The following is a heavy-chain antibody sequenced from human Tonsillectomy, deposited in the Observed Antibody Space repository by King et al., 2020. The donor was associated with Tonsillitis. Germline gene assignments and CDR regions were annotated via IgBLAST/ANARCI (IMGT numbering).Heavy chain of an antibody. CDR1: GYSFTSYW. J-gene: IGHJ4*02. V-gene: IGHV5-51*01. CDR2: IYPGDSDT. CDR3: ARIANYDILTGYQYYFDH. Sequence: VQLVQSGAEVKKPGESLKISCKGSGYSFTSYWIGWVRQMPGKGLEWMGIIYPGDSDTRYSPSFQGQVTISADKSITTAYLQWSRLKAPDTATYYCARIANYDILTGYQYYFDHWGQGTLVTVSS. D-gene: IGHD3-9*01.